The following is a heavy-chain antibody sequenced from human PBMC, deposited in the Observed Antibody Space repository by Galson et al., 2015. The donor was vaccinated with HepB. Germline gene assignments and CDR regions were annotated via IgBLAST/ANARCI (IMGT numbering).Heavy chain of an antibody. J-gene: IGHJ3*02. D-gene: IGHD1-26*01. V-gene: IGHV1-3*01. CDR3: ARGPYSGNYYGAFDI. CDR1: GYTFTHYA. Sequence: SVKVSCKASGYTFTHYAIHWVRRAPGQRLEWMGWINAGHGTTQYSQSFQGRVTITRDTSASSAYMELRSLRSDDTTIYYCARGPYSGNYYGAFDIWGQGTVVTVSS. CDR2: INAGHGTT.